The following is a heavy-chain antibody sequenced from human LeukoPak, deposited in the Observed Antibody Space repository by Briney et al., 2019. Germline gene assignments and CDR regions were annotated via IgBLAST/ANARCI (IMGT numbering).Heavy chain of an antibody. CDR3: ARVAVSMDLVY. Sequence: SETLSLTCAVCGGSISSGDFYWSWIRQPPGKGLEWIGYIYYSGSTYYNPSLKSRVTISVDTSKNQFSLKLSSVTAADTAVYYCARVAVSMDLVYWGQRTLVTVSS. J-gene: IGHJ4*02. V-gene: IGHV4-30-4*01. CDR1: GGSISSGDFY. D-gene: IGHD2/OR15-2a*01. CDR2: IYYSGST.